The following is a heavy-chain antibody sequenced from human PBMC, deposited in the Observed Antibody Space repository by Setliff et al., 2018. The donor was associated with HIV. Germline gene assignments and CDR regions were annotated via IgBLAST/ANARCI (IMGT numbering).Heavy chain of an antibody. J-gene: IGHJ6*04. CDR1: GFTVSSNY. CDR2: IRQDGSEK. V-gene: IGHV3-7*03. CDR3: VRTGLGLREVLSPGV. D-gene: IGHD3-10*01. Sequence: PGGSLRLSCAASGFTVSSNYMSWVRQAPGKGLEWAANIRQDGSEKYYVDSVKGRFTISRDNAKNSLYLQMNSLRAEDTAVYYCVRTGLGLREVLSPGVWGTGTTVTVSS.